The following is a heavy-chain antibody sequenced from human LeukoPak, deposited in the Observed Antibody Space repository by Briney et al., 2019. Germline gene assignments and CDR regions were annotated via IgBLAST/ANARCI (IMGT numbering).Heavy chain of an antibody. CDR3: ARDSCYDSSGSVDY. CDR2: INPSGGST. J-gene: IGHJ4*02. D-gene: IGHD3-22*01. CDR1: GYTFTSHY. Sequence: ASVKVSCKASGYTFTSHYMHWVRQAPGQGLEWMGRINPSGGSTTYAQRFQGRVTMTRDTSTSTVYMELSSLRFEDTAVYFCARDSCYDSSGSVDYWGQGTLVTVSS. V-gene: IGHV1-46*01.